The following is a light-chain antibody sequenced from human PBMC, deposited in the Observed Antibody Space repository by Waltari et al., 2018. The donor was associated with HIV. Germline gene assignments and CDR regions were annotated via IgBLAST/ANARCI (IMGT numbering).Light chain of an antibody. Sequence: HSVLTQPASVSGSPGQSITISCSGPTSDLSSLNFVSWYQQSPGSAPKLILFEVSSRPSGIFDRFAGSKSGDTASLTISALRTEDEADYFCSSYSPRGSVVFGGGTKVTVL. CDR2: EVS. CDR1: TSDLSSLNF. CDR3: SSYSPRGSVV. J-gene: IGLJ3*02. V-gene: IGLV2-14*01.